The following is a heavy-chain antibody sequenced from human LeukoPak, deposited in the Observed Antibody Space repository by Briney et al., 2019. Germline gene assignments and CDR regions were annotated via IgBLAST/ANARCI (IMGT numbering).Heavy chain of an antibody. CDR3: ARDLSNRYSSSGEPYAFDI. CDR2: INPSGGTT. J-gene: IGHJ3*02. CDR1: GYTFTSYH. V-gene: IGHV1-46*01. Sequence: ASVKVSCKASGYTFTSYHMHWVRQAPGQGLEWMGIINPSGGTTNYAQKFQGRVTMTRDMSTSTVYMELSSLRSEDTAVYYCARDLSNRYSSSGEPYAFDIWGQGTMVTVSS. D-gene: IGHD6-13*01.